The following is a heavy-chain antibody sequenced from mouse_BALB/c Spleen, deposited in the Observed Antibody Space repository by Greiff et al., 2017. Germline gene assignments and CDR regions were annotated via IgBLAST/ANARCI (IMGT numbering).Heavy chain of an antibody. J-gene: IGHJ4*01. CDR2: ILPGSGST. CDR1: GYTFSSYW. CDR3: ARKEIYYGNYYYAMDY. V-gene: IGHV1-9*01. Sequence: VQLQQSGAELMKPGASVKISCKATGYTFSSYWIEWVKQRPGHGLEWIGEILPGSGSTNYNEKFKGKATFTADTSSNTAYMQLSSLTSEDSAVYYCARKEIYYGNYYYAMDYWGQGTSVTVSS. D-gene: IGHD2-1*01.